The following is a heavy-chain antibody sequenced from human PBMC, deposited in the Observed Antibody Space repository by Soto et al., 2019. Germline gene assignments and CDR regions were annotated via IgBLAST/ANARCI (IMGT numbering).Heavy chain of an antibody. CDR1: GFTFSSYA. CDR3: AKDSTWGMVRGPDR. CDR2: ISGSGGST. Sequence: GGSLRLSCAASGFTFSSYAMSWVRQAPGKGLEWVSAISGSGGSTYYADSVKGRFTISRDNSKNTLYLQMNSLRAEDTAVYYCAKDSTWGMVRGPDRWGQGTLVTVSS. J-gene: IGHJ5*02. V-gene: IGHV3-23*01. D-gene: IGHD3-10*01.